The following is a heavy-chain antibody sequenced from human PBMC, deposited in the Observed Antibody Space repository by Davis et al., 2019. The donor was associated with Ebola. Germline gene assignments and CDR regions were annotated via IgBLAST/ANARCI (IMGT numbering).Heavy chain of an antibody. CDR2: INAGNGNT. J-gene: IGHJ6*02. Sequence: ASVKVSCKASGYTFTSYAMHWVRQAPGQRLEWMGWINAGNGNTKYSQKFQGRVTITRDTSASTAYMELSSLRSEDTAVYYCARGRLDLYYYHYGMDVWGQGTTVTVSS. V-gene: IGHV1-3*01. D-gene: IGHD1-1*01. CDR3: ARGRLDLYYYHYGMDV. CDR1: GYTFTSYA.